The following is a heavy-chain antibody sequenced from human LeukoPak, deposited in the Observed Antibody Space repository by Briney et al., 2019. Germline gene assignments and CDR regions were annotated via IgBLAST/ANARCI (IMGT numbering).Heavy chain of an antibody. CDR3: ARGGSSFIYYYYYYMDV. D-gene: IGHD1-26*01. J-gene: IGHJ6*03. V-gene: IGHV4-59*09. Sequence: SRVTISVDTSKNQFSLKLSSVTAADTAVYYCARGGSSFIYYYYYYMDVWGKGTTVTISS.